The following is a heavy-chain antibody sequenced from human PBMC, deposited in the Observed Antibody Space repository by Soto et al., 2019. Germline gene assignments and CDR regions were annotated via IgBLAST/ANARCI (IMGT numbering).Heavy chain of an antibody. CDR3: TRRPPVGATVSSDY. CDR1: GFTFSGSA. V-gene: IGHV3-73*01. J-gene: IGHJ4*02. Sequence: GGSLRLSCAASGFTFSGSAMHWVRQASGKGLEWVGRIRSKANSYATAYAASVKGRFTISRDDSKNTAYLQMNSLKTEDTAVYYYTRRPPVGATVSSDYWGQGTLVTVSS. D-gene: IGHD1-26*01. CDR2: IRSKANSYAT.